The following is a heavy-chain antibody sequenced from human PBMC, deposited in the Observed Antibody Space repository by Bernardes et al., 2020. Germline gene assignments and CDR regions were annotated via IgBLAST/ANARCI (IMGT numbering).Heavy chain of an antibody. J-gene: IGHJ4*02. CDR2: ICSSGSRT. CDR3: AKGGRSSGCYYDY. Sequence: GGSLRLSCAVSGFTFNSFFMSWVRQAPGKGLEWVSDICSSGSRTNYADSVKGRFTISRDTYKDTLYLQMNSLSVEDTAVYHCAKGGRSSGCYYDYWGQGTLVTVSS. V-gene: IGHV3-23*01. CDR1: GFTFNSFF. D-gene: IGHD1-26*01.